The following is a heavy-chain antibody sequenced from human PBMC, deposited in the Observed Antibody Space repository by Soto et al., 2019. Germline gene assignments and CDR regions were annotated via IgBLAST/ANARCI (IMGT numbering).Heavy chain of an antibody. CDR3: ARVYGGTVTPTFDY. CDR2: IYYSGST. J-gene: IGHJ4*02. CDR1: GGSISSYY. D-gene: IGHD4-4*01. V-gene: IGHV4-59*01. Sequence: SLTCTVSGGSISSYYWSWIRQPPGKGLEWIGYIYYSGSTNYNPSLKSRVTISVDTSKNQFSLKLSSVTAADTAVYYCARVYGGTVTPTFDYWGQGTLVTVSS.